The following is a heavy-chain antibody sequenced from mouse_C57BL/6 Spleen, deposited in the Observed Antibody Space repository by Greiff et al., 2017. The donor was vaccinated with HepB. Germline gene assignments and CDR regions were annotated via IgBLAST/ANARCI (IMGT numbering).Heavy chain of an antibody. CDR3: AKNGDLLLRYFDV. Sequence: VMLVESGPGLVQPSQSLSITCTVSGFSLTSYGVHWVRQSPGKGLEWLGVIWRGGSTDYNAAFMSRLSITKDNSKSQVFFKMNSLQADDTAIYYCAKNGDLLLRYFDVWGTGTTVTVSS. CDR1: GFSLTSYG. V-gene: IGHV2-5*01. CDR2: IWRGGST. D-gene: IGHD1-1*01. J-gene: IGHJ1*03.